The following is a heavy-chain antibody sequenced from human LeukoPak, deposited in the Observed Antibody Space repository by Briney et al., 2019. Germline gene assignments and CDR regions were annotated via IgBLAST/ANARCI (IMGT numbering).Heavy chain of an antibody. CDR3: AKDFRVAAAFERPDY. V-gene: IGHV3-23*01. D-gene: IGHD6-13*01. CDR1: GFTFSSYA. J-gene: IGHJ4*02. CDR2: ISGSGGST. Sequence: GGSLRLSCAASGFTFSSYAMSWARQAPGKGLEWVSAISGSGGSTYYADSVKGLFTISRDNSKNTLYLQMNSLRAEDTAVYYCAKDFRVAAAFERPDYWGQGTLVTVSS.